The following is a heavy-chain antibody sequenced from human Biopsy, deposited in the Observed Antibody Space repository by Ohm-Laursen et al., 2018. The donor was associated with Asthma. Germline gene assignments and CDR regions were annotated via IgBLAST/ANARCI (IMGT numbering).Heavy chain of an antibody. CDR1: GFSFSDYY. V-gene: IGHV3-11*01. Sequence: SLRLSCSASGFSFSDYYMTWMRQAPGKGLEWVSSISSSGSTTYPAESVKGRFTISRDNAQKSLFLQMGSLRAEDTAIYYCARVFESSEWGPFYPFGLDVWGQGTTVAVSS. D-gene: IGHD6-25*01. CDR2: ISSSGSTT. CDR3: ARVFESSEWGPFYPFGLDV. J-gene: IGHJ6*02.